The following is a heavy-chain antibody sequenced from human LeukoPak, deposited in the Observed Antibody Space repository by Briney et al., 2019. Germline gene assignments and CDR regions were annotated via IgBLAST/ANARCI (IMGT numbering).Heavy chain of an antibody. CDR1: GGTFSSYA. D-gene: IGHD4-17*01. J-gene: IGHJ4*02. CDR2: IIPIFGTA. CDR3: ARGRGPTVTGDY. V-gene: IGHV1-69*05. Sequence: SVKVSCKASGGTFSSYAISWVRQAPGQGLEWMGGIIPIFGTANYAQKLQGRVTMTTDTSTSTAYMELRSLRSDDTAVYYCARGRGPTVTGDYWGQGTLVTVSS.